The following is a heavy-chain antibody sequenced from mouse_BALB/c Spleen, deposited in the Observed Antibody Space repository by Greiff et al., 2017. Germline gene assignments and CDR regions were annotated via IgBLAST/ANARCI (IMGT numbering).Heavy chain of an antibody. J-gene: IGHJ4*01. V-gene: IGHV2-9*02. Sequence: VQLVESGPGLVAPSQSLSITCTVSGFSLTSYGVHWVRQPPGKGLEWLGVIWAGGSTNYNSALMSRLSISKDNSKSQVFLKMNSLQTDDTAMYYSARGDCGNYGKGAMDYWGQGTSVTVSS. CDR3: ARGDCGNYGKGAMDY. CDR2: IWAGGST. CDR1: GFSLTSYG. D-gene: IGHD2-1*01.